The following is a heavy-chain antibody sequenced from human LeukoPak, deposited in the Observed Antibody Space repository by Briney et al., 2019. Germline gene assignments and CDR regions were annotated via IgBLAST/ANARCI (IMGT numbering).Heavy chain of an antibody. Sequence: SETLSLTCAVYGGSFKTYWWSWIRHSPGKGLEWIGEVKYSGNTYYNPSLKSRVTISVDTSKNQFSLKLSSVTAADTAVYYCARVRSSGYYFRYAFDIWGQGTMVTVSS. CDR1: GGSFKTYW. J-gene: IGHJ3*02. V-gene: IGHV4-34*09. CDR3: ARVRSSGYYFRYAFDI. CDR2: VKYSGNT. D-gene: IGHD3-22*01.